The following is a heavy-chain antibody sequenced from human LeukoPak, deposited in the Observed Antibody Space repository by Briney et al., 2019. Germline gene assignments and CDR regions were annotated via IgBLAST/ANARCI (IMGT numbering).Heavy chain of an antibody. CDR1: VGSIFGHW. Sequence: PLGTLSLTCTVSVGSIFGHWWSWIRQPPGKGLGRVGDIFYSGSKHYNPSLKSRLSISLDPYKNHFSLKLSSVTSADTAMYYCARRNTADASIDFWGQGTLVIASS. CDR3: ARRNTADASIDF. CDR2: IFYSGSK. J-gene: IGHJ4*02. V-gene: IGHV4-59*08. D-gene: IGHD2/OR15-2a*01.